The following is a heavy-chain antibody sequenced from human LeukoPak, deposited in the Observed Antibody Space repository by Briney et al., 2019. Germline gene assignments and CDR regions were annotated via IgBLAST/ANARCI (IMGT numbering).Heavy chain of an antibody. CDR2: INPNSGGT. V-gene: IGHV1-2*02. J-gene: IGHJ5*02. CDR1: GYTFTGYY. CDR3: ARERSYDILTGYPRGAIDP. Sequence: ASVKVSCKASGYTFTGYYMHWVRQAPGQGLEWMGWINPNSGGTNYAQKLQGRVTMTTDTSTSTAYMELRSLRSDDTAVYYCARERSYDILTGYPRGAIDPWGQGTLVTVSS. D-gene: IGHD3-9*01.